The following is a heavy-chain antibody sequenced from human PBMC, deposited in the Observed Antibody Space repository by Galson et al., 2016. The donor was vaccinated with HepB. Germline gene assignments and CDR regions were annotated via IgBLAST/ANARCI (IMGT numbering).Heavy chain of an antibody. Sequence: SLRLSCAASGFTFSSYAMSWVRQAPGKGLEWVSVIGSTGIDTHYADSVRGRFTISRDNYKNTPSTQMNSLIAEVWAVYCCANRLPGVSPGRNWGQGTLVTVSS. J-gene: IGHJ4*02. CDR2: IGSTGIDT. D-gene: IGHD2-21*01. V-gene: IGHV3-23*01. CDR1: GFTFSSYA. CDR3: ANRLPGVSPGRN.